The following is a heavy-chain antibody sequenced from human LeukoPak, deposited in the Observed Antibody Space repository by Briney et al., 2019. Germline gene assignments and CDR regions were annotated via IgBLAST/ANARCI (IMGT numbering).Heavy chain of an antibody. CDR3: AREGGFYRPLDY. CDR1: GGSVINTNW. J-gene: IGHJ4*02. CDR2: VHLDGRT. V-gene: IGHV4-4*02. Sequence: SGTLSLTCGVSGGSVINTNWWAWVRQPPGKGLEWIGEVHLDGRTNYNPSLESRLTMSVDVSENQVSLKLASVTAADTAVYYCAREGGFYRPLDYSGQGTLVTVSS. D-gene: IGHD3-3*01.